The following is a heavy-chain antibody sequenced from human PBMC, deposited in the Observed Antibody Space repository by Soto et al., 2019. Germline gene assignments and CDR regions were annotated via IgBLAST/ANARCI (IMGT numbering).Heavy chain of an antibody. V-gene: IGHV4-34*01. Sequence: QVQLQQWGAGLLKPSETLSLTCAVYGGSFSGYYWSWIRQPPGKGLEWIGEINHSGSTNYNPSLKSRVTISVDTSKNQFSLKLSSVTAADTAVYYGATVTNYWYFDIWGRGTLVTVSS. J-gene: IGHJ2*01. CDR1: GGSFSGYY. D-gene: IGHD4-17*01. CDR3: ATVTNYWYFDI. CDR2: INHSGST.